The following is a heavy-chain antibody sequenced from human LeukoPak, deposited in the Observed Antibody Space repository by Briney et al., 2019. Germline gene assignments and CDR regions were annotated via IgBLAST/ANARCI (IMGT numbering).Heavy chain of an antibody. CDR3: VRQGMVRGVINPPFDS. CDR1: GFTFSSYE. Sequence: GGSLRLSCAASGFTFSSYEMNWVRQAPGKGLEWVSYISSSGSTIYYADSVKGRFTISRDNAKNSLYLQMNSLRAEDTAVYYCVRQGMVRGVINPPFDSWGQGTLVTVSS. D-gene: IGHD3-10*01. J-gene: IGHJ4*02. CDR2: ISSSGSTI. V-gene: IGHV3-48*03.